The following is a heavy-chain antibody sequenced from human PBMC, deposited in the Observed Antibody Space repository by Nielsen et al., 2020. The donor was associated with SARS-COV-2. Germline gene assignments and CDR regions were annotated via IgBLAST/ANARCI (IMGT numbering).Heavy chain of an antibody. CDR1: GFTFSSYA. Sequence: GESLKISCAASGFTFSSYAMHWVRQAPGKGLEWVAVISYDGSNKYYADSVKGRFTISRDNSKNTLYLQMNSLRAEDTAVYYCAREGGIAVAGIDYWGQGTLVTVSS. CDR2: ISYDGSNK. V-gene: IGHV3-30-3*01. D-gene: IGHD6-19*01. J-gene: IGHJ4*02. CDR3: AREGGIAVAGIDY.